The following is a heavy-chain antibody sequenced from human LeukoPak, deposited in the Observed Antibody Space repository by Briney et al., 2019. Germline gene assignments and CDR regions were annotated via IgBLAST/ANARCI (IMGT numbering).Heavy chain of an antibody. V-gene: IGHV3-23*01. Sequence: GGSLRLSCAASGFTFSSFAMRWVRQAPGKGLEWVSSISGNGVGTYYADSMKGRFTISRDNSKNSLNLQMNSLRVEDTAVYYCAKRGSTTYHFDSWGQGTLVTVSS. J-gene: IGHJ4*02. CDR3: AKRGSTTYHFDS. CDR1: GFTFSSFA. CDR2: ISGNGVGT. D-gene: IGHD2-2*01.